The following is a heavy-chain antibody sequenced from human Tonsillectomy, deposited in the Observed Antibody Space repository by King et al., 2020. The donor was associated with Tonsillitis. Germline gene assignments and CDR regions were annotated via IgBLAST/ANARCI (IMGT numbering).Heavy chain of an antibody. CDR3: TRRALRAGMGV. CDR2: ISSSRNTI. Sequence: VQLVESGGGLVRPGGSLRLSCAASGFTFTDYTMNWVRQAPGKGLEWVSYISSSRNTIKYADSVKGRFSISRDNAKNSLYLQMNSLRAEDTAVYYCTRRALRAGMGVWGQGTTVTVSS. D-gene: IGHD3-16*02. J-gene: IGHJ6*02. CDR1: GFTFTDYT. V-gene: IGHV3-48*04.